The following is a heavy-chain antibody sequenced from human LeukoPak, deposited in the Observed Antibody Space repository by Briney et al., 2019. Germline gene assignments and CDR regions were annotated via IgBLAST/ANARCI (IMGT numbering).Heavy chain of an antibody. J-gene: IGHJ3*02. D-gene: IGHD3-10*01. CDR1: GFTVSSNY. V-gene: IGHV3-66*02. Sequence: GGSLRLSCAASGFTVSSNYMSWVPQAPGKGLEWVSVIYSGGSTYYADSVKGRFTISRDNSKNTLYLQMNSLRAEDTAVYYCARAGSDRVTMVRGVPLDIWGQGTMVTVSS. CDR2: IYSGGST. CDR3: ARAGSDRVTMVRGVPLDI.